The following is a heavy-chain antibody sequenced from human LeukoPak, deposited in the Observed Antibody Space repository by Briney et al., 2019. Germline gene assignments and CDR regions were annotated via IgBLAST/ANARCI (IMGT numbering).Heavy chain of an antibody. Sequence: PGGSLRLSCAASGFTFSTYEMNWVRQAPRKGLEWVAYIGRSGSGIYYADSVKGRFTISRDNARNSLYLQMNSLRAEDTAVYYCARLTGDYYYYGMDVWGQGTTVTVSS. V-gene: IGHV3-48*03. CDR3: ARLTGDYYYYGMDV. D-gene: IGHD7-27*01. J-gene: IGHJ6*02. CDR1: GFTFSTYE. CDR2: IGRSGSGI.